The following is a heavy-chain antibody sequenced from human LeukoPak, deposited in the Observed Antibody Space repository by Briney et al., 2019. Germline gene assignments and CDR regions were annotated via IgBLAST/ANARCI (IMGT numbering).Heavy chain of an antibody. Sequence: QPGESLRLSCAASGFDFSIYGMNWVRQAPGKGLEWVSAISGSGGSTYYADSVKGRFTISRDNSKNTLYLQMNSLRAEDTAVYYCAKEPDTMIVQGEGYFDYWGQGTLVTVSS. CDR3: AKEPDTMIVQGEGYFDY. V-gene: IGHV3-23*01. CDR1: GFDFSIYG. J-gene: IGHJ4*02. CDR2: ISGSGGST. D-gene: IGHD3-22*01.